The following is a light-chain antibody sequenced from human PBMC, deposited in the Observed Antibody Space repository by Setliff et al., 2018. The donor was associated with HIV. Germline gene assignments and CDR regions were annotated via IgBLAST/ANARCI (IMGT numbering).Light chain of an antibody. V-gene: IGLV2-14*02. CDR1: SSDVGSYNR. Sequence: QSVLTQPASVSGSPGQSITISCTGTSSDVGSYNRVSWYQQHPGKAPKVIIYEVNKRPSGVSNHFSGSKSGNTASLTISGLQAEDESDYYCCSYISSSTLFGTGTKVTVL. J-gene: IGLJ1*01. CDR3: CSYISSSTL. CDR2: EVN.